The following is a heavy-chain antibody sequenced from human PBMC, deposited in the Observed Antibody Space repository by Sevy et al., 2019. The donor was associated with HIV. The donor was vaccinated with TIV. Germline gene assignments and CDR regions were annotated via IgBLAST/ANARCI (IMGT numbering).Heavy chain of an antibody. CDR3: ARAWLDRWYFDL. D-gene: IGHD6-19*01. J-gene: IGHJ2*01. Sequence: GGSLRLSCVASGFTFGNYDMHWVRQAKGKGLEWVSAIGLAGDTYYPGSVKGRFTISREKDKKSLYLQMNSLRAGDTAVYYCARAWLDRWYFDLWGRGTLVTVSS. V-gene: IGHV3-13*01. CDR2: IGLAGDT. CDR1: GFTFGNYD.